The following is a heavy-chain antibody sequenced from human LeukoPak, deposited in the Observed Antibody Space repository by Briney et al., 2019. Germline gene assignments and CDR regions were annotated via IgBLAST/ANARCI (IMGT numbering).Heavy chain of an antibody. CDR1: GGSITSANW. V-gene: IGHV4-4*02. CDR3: ARDANGSDLHYYHMDV. Sequence: SGTLSLTCAVSGGSITSANWWSWVRQSPGKGLEWIGEIYHTGNTNYSPSLNSRVSISLDTSKNQFSLRLTSVTAADTAVYFCARDANGSDLHYYHMDVWGKGTTVTVSS. CDR2: IYHTGNT. J-gene: IGHJ6*03. D-gene: IGHD6-25*01.